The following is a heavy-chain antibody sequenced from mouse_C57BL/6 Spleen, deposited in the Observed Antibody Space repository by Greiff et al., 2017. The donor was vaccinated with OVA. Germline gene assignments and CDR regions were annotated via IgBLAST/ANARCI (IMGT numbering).Heavy chain of an antibody. Sequence: VQLQQSGPELVQPSASVNISCKASGYSFTDYNMNWVRQSKGKSLEWIGVISTNYDTNRSNHKVTGKDTLTVDQSSSTAYMQLNSLTSEDSAVYYCATHRYGKGFAYWGQGTLVTVSA. D-gene: IGHD2-1*01. CDR2: ISTNYDTN. J-gene: IGHJ3*01. CDR1: GYSFTDYN. CDR3: ATHRYGKGFAY. V-gene: IGHV1-39*01.